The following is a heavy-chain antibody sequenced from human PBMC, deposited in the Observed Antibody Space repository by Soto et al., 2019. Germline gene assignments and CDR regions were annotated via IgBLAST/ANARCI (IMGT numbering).Heavy chain of an antibody. V-gene: IGHV1-69*13. CDR2: FVPMFGSA. D-gene: IGHD3-9*01. CDR3: EREDDTTGHYSWFDP. CDR1: GTPFDTFT. Sequence: SVKVSCKPSGTPFDTFTFSWVRQAPGQGLEWMGGFVPMFGSASIAQRFQGRVRITADASTGTGYMELSDLRSEDSAIYYCEREDDTTGHYSWFDPWGPGTLVTVYS. J-gene: IGHJ5*02.